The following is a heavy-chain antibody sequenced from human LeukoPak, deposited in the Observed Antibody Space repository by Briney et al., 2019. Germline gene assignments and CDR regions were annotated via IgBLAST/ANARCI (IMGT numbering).Heavy chain of an antibody. CDR2: IYYSGST. J-gene: IGHJ4*02. V-gene: IGHV4-59*08. CDR3: ATLESAAAGVDY. Sequence: SETLSLTCTVSGGSISSYYWSWIRQPPGKGREWIGYIYYSGSTNYNPSLKSRVTMSVDTSKNQFSLKLSSVTAADTAVYYCATLESAAAGVDYWGQGTLVTVSS. CDR1: GGSISSYY. D-gene: IGHD6-13*01.